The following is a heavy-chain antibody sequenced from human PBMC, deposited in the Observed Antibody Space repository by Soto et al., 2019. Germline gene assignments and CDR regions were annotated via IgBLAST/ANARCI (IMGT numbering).Heavy chain of an antibody. V-gene: IGHV3-15*07. CDR3: TTLVGYYDSSGADAFDI. CDR2: IKSKTDGGTT. CDR1: GFTFSNAW. D-gene: IGHD3-22*01. Sequence: EVQLVESGGGLVKPGGSLRLSCAASGFTFSNAWMNWVRQAPGKGLEWVGRIKSKTDGGTTDYAAPVKGRFTISRDDSKNTLYLQMNSLKTDDTAVYYCTTLVGYYDSSGADAFDIWGQGTMVTVSS. J-gene: IGHJ3*02.